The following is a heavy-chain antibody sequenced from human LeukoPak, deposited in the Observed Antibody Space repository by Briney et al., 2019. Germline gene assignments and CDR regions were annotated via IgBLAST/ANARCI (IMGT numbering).Heavy chain of an antibody. CDR3: TRDLMDYDVSTGLHHYYMDV. V-gene: IGHV3-74*01. Sequence: GGSLRLSCAASGFTFSSYGMHWVRQDPRKGLVWVSRINGDGRNINYADSVRGRFTISRDNAKNTLYLQMNTLRVEDTAVYYCTRDLMDYDVSTGLHHYYMDVWGQGTTVTVSS. D-gene: IGHD3-9*01. CDR1: GFTFSSYG. CDR2: INGDGRNI. J-gene: IGHJ6*02.